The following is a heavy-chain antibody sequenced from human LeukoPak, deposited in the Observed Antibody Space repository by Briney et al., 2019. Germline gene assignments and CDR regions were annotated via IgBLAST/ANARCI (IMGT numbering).Heavy chain of an antibody. CDR1: GGSFSGYY. V-gene: IGHV4-34*01. CDR2: INHSGST. Sequence: SETLSLTCAVYGGSFSGYYWSWIRQPPGKGLEWIGEINHSGSTNYNPSLKSRATISVDTSKNQFSLKLSSVTAADTAVYYCARGFATKDYWGQGTLVTVSS. J-gene: IGHJ4*02. D-gene: IGHD1-26*01. CDR3: ARGFATKDY.